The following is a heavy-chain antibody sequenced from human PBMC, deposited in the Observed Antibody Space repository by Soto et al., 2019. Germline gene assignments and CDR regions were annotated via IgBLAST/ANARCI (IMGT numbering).Heavy chain of an antibody. CDR2: IYYSGST. Sequence: SETLSLTCTVSGGSISSYYWSWIRQPPGKGLEWIGYIYYSGSTNYNPSLKSRVTISVDTSKNQFSLKLSSVTAADTAVYYCARVRDYIWGSYRMAFDIWGQGTMVTVSS. CDR1: GGSISSYY. J-gene: IGHJ3*02. CDR3: ARVRDYIWGSYRMAFDI. D-gene: IGHD3-16*02. V-gene: IGHV4-59*01.